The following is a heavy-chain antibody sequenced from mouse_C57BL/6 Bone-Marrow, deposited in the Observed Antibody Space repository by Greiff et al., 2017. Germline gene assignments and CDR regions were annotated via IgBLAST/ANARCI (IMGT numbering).Heavy chain of an antibody. V-gene: IGHV14-4*01. CDR2: IDPENGDT. J-gene: IGHJ3*01. CDR1: GFNIKDDY. D-gene: IGHD1-1*01. CDR3: TFTTVVAPFAY. Sequence: EVQRVESGAELVRPGASVKLSCTASGFNIKDDYMHWVKQRPEQGLEWIGWIDPENGDTEYASKFQGKATITADTSSNTAYLQLSSLTSEDTAVYYCTFTTVVAPFAYWGQGTLVTVSA.